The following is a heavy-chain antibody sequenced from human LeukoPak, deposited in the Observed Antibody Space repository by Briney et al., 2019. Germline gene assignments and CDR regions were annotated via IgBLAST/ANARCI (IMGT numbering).Heavy chain of an antibody. CDR2: ISAYNGST. J-gene: IGHJ5*02. CDR1: GYTFTSYG. CDR3: ARVSLLLYWFDP. D-gene: IGHD3-10*01. Sequence: ASVKVSCKASGYTFTSYGISWVRQAPGQGLEWMGWISAYNGSTNYAQKLQGRVTMTTDTSTSTAYMELRSLRSDDTAVYYCARVSLLLYWFDPWGQGTLVTVSS. V-gene: IGHV1-18*01.